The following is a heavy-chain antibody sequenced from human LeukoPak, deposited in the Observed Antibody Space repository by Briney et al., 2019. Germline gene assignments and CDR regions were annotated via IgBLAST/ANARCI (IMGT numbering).Heavy chain of an antibody. CDR2: IIPILDIA. CDR1: GGTFSSYA. J-gene: IGHJ4*02. CDR3: ATDLPETSSIVGATYY. Sequence: SVKVSCKASGGTFSSYAISWVRQAPGQGLEWMGRIIPILDIADYAQKFQGRVTITADKSTNTAYMELSSLRSEDTAVYYCATDLPETSSIVGATYYWGQGTLVTVSS. V-gene: IGHV1-69*04. D-gene: IGHD1-26*01.